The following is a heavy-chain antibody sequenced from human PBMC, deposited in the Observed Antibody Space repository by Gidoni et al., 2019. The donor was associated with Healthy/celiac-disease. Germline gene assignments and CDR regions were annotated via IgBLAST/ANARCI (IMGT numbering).Heavy chain of an antibody. D-gene: IGHD6-25*01. J-gene: IGHJ4*02. V-gene: IGHV3-21*01. CDR3: ARGKRREYYFDY. CDR1: GFTFSSYS. CDR2: ISSSSSYI. Sequence: EVQLVESGGGLVKPGGSLRLSCAASGFTFSSYSMNWVRQAPGKGLGWVSSISSSSSYIYYADSVKGRFTISRDNAKNSLYLQMNSLRAEDTAVYYCARGKRREYYFDYWGQGTLVTVSS.